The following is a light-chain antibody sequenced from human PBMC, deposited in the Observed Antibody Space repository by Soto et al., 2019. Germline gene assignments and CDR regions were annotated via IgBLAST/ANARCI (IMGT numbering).Light chain of an antibody. CDR3: QHYGSSPPTWT. CDR2: GAS. Sequence: EIVLTQSPGALSLSPGERATLSCRTSQSVSTNYLAWYQEKPGQAPRLLIYGASSRATGIPDRFSGSGSGTVFTLTISRLEPEDFAVYYCQHYGSSPPTWTFGQGTKVEIK. J-gene: IGKJ1*01. V-gene: IGKV3-20*01. CDR1: QSVSTNY.